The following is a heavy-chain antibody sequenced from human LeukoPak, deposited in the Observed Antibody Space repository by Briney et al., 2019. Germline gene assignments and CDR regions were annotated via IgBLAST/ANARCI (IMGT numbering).Heavy chain of an antibody. CDR2: IYYSGST. V-gene: IGHV4-59*01. J-gene: IGHJ6*03. D-gene: IGHD1-26*01. CDR3: ARAQWELIYYYIDV. CDR1: GGSISSYY. Sequence: ASETLSLTCTVSGGSISSYYWSWIRQPPGKGLEWIGYIYYSGSTNYNPSLKSRVTISVDTSKNQFSLKLSSVTAADTAVYYCARAQWELIYYYIDVWGKGTTVTVSS.